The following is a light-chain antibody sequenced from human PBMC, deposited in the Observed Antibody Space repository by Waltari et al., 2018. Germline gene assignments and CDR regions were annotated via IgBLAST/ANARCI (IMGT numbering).Light chain of an antibody. Sequence: QSALTQPASVSGSPGQSVTISCTGTSSDVGGYNFVSWYQQHPGRAPKLMIYDVTHRPSGVSTRVSGSKSGDTASLTISGLQAADEAEYYCSSYSSTNTVVFGGGTQLTV. J-gene: IGLJ3*02. V-gene: IGLV2-14*03. CDR2: DVT. CDR3: SSYSSTNTVV. CDR1: SSDVGGYNF.